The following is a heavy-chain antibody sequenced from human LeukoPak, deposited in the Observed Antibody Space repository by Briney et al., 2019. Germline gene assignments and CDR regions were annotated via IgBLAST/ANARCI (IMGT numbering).Heavy chain of an antibody. V-gene: IGHV3-33*08. CDR2: IWYDGSNK. D-gene: IGHD4-17*01. CDR1: GFTFSSYA. J-gene: IGHJ4*02. Sequence: GGSLRLSCAASGFTFSSYAMSWVRQAPGKGLEWVAVIWYDGSNKYYADSVKGRFTISRDNSKNTLYLQMNSLRAEDTAVYYCARDNGDPYFDYWGQGTLVTVSS. CDR3: ARDNGDPYFDY.